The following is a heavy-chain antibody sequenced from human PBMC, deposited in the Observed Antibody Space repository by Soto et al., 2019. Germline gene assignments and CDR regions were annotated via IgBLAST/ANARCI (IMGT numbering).Heavy chain of an antibody. CDR2: VGTSSSYT. V-gene: IGHV3-11*05. CDR3: ARGHYDMGV. CDR1: GFTFSDYY. Sequence: QVQLVESGGGLVKPGGSLRLSCAASGFTFSDYYMSWISQAPGKGLEWVSYVGTSSSYTNYADSVKGRFTSSRDNANNSMYLQMNSLRAEDTAVYYCARGHYDMGVWGQGTTVTVSS. J-gene: IGHJ6*02.